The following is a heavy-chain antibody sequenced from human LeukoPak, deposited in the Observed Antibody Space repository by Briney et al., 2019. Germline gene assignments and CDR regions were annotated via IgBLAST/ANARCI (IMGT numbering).Heavy chain of an antibody. D-gene: IGHD3-10*01. V-gene: IGHV4-4*07. CDR3: ARDDSYGSGRKSGLFDY. Sequence: SETLSLTCAVSGGSVSNSYWSWLRQPAGKGLEWIGHIYHDGNTNYNPSLQGRLTMSRDTSKNHVSLRLTSVTAADTALYYCARDDSYGSGRKSGLFDYWGQGILVIVSS. CDR2: IYHDGNT. CDR1: GGSVSNSY. J-gene: IGHJ4*02.